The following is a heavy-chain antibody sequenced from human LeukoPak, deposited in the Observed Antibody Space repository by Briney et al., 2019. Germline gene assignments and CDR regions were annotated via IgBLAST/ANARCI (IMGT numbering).Heavy chain of an antibody. CDR2: ISGGGDTT. Sequence: GGSLRLSCAASGFTFSSDAMSWVRQAPGKGLDWVSTISGGGDTTYYSDSVKGRFTISRDNSKNTLFLQMNSLRAEDTAVYYCARDLVGATRDYWGQGTLVTVSS. V-gene: IGHV3-23*01. CDR1: GFTFSSDA. CDR3: ARDLVGATRDY. J-gene: IGHJ4*02. D-gene: IGHD1-26*01.